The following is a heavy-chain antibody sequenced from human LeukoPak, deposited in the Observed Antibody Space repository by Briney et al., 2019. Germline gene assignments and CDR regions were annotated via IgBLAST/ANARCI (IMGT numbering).Heavy chain of an antibody. D-gene: IGHD2-15*01. CDR1: GFTFSSYS. CDR3: ARGSWPPYYYYMDV. J-gene: IGHJ6*03. Sequence: GGSLRLSCAASGFTFSSYSMNWVRQAPGKGLEWVSSISSSSSYIYYADSVKGRFTISRDNAKNSLYLQMNSLRAEDTAVYYCARGSWPPYYYYMDVWGKGTTVTVSS. V-gene: IGHV3-21*01. CDR2: ISSSSSYI.